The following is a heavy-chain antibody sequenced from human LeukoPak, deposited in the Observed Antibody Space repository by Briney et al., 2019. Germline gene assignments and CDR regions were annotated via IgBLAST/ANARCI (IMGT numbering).Heavy chain of an antibody. Sequence: GGSLRLSCAASGFTFSSYGMHWVRQAPGKGLEWVAVISYDGSNKYYADSVKGRFTISRDNSQNTLYLQMNSLRAEDTAVYYCAKDDSSWLYYYYYMDVWGKGTAVTVSS. CDR1: GFTFSSYG. V-gene: IGHV3-30*18. CDR3: AKDDSSWLYYYYYMDV. D-gene: IGHD6-13*01. J-gene: IGHJ6*03. CDR2: ISYDGSNK.